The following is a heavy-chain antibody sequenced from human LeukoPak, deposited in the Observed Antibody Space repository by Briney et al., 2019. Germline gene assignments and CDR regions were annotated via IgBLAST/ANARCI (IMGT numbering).Heavy chain of an antibody. V-gene: IGHV3-9*01. CDR3: AKDRYSSSWFDAFGI. J-gene: IGHJ3*02. CDR2: ISWNSGSI. CDR1: GFTFDDYA. D-gene: IGHD6-13*01. Sequence: GGSLRLSCAASGFTFDDYAMHWVRQAPGKGLGWVSGISWNSGSIGYADSVKGRLTISRDIAKNSLYLQMNSLRAEDTALYYCAKDRYSSSWFDAFGIWGQGTMVTVSS.